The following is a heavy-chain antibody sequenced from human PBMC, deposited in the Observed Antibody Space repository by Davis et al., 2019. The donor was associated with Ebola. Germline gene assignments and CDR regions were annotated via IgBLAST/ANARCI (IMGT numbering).Heavy chain of an antibody. CDR2: ISGTGGGT. CDR3: AKPIVGTYFDGFDI. Sequence: GGSLRLSCAASKFTFSRYAMSWVRQAPGKGPEWVSAISGTGGGTYYTDSVKGRFTISRDNSKNTLYLQMSSLRAEDTAVYYCAKPIVGTYFDGFDIWGQGILVTVSS. J-gene: IGHJ3*02. CDR1: KFTFSRYA. V-gene: IGHV3-23*01. D-gene: IGHD3-3*01.